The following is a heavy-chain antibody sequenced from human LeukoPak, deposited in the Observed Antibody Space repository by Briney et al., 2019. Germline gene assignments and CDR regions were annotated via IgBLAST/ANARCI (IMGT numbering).Heavy chain of an antibody. J-gene: IGHJ4*02. D-gene: IGHD5-12*01. CDR3: AREQRGYSGYDSNY. CDR1: GGSFSGCY. CDR2: INHSGST. V-gene: IGHV4-34*01. Sequence: SETLSLTCAVYGGSFSGCYWSWIRQPPGKGLEWIGEINHSGSTNYNPSLKSRVTISVDTSKNQFSLKLSSVTVADTAVYYCAREQRGYSGYDSNYWGQGTLVTVSS.